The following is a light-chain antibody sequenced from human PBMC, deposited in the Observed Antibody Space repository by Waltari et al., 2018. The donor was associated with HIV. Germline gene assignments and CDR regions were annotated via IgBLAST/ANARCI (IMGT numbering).Light chain of an antibody. Sequence: SSELTQDPAVSVALGQTVRITCQGDRLRSYYASWYQQKPGQAPVLVSYNNNNRPSGIPDRFSGSSSGSTASLTITGAQAEDEADYYCDSRDSSGKHHWVFGGGTKLTVL. CDR3: DSRDSSGKHHWV. V-gene: IGLV3-19*01. CDR1: RLRSYY. J-gene: IGLJ3*02. CDR2: NNN.